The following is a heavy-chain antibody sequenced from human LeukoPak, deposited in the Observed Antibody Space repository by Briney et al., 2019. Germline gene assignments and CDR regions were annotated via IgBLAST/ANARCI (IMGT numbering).Heavy chain of an antibody. J-gene: IGHJ4*02. CDR1: GFTFSSYS. D-gene: IGHD5/OR15-5a*01. CDR3: ARGPTHTPST. V-gene: IGHV3-48*01. CDR2: IGTGIYTT. Sequence: GGSLRLSCAASGFTFSSYSMNWVRQAPGKGLEWISYIGTGIYTTSYADSVRGRFTISRDNAKNSLYLQMNSLRAEDTAVYYCARGPTHTPSTWGQGTLVTVSS.